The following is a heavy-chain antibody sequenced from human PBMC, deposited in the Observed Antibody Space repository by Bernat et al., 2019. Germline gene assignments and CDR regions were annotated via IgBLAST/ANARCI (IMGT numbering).Heavy chain of an antibody. Sequence: QVQLVESGGGLVKPGGSLRLSCAASGFTFSDYYMSWIRQAPGKGLDWVSCISSSRSYTNYAEFMKGRFTISRDNAKKSLYLQMNSLGAAGTAGYYCARGTSTSAPYMDVWGEGTTVTVAS. CDR3: ARGTSTSAPYMDV. V-gene: IGHV3-11*05. J-gene: IGHJ6*03. CDR2: ISSSRSYT. CDR1: GFTFSDYY.